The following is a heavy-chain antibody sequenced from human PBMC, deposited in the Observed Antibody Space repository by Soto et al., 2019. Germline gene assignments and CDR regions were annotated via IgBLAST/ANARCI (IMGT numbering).Heavy chain of an antibody. CDR1: GGSLGGFH. J-gene: IGHJ4*01. CDR3: ARGLTPPLIETSLSRVLFDL. V-gene: IGHV4-34*01. Sequence: QVHLQQWGAGLLKPSETLSLTCAVSGGSLGGFHWSWMRQPPGKGLEWIGEISRSGSTNYDASRSSRVTVSIDTSSNQVALNLSSVTDADTSVYYCARGLTPPLIETSLSRVLFDLWGHGNLVRVSS. D-gene: IGHD3-22*01. CDR2: ISRSGST.